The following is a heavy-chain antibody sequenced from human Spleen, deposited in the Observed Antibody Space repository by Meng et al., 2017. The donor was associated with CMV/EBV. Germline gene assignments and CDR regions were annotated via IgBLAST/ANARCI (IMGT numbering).Heavy chain of an antibody. D-gene: IGHD6-13*01. V-gene: IGHV1-18*01. Sequence: SGYSFRNSAITWVRQAPGQGLEWMGWISVYNRNTDFAQKFQDRVTLTLDTSTSAAYLDMKNLTFDDTAVYYCARDQQLIPAEYFQHWGPGTLVTVSS. CDR3: ARDQQLIPAEYFQH. CDR1: GYSFRNSA. CDR2: ISVYNRNT. J-gene: IGHJ1*01.